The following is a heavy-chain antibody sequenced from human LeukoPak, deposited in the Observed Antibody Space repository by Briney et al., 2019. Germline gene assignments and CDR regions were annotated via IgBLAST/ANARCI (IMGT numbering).Heavy chain of an antibody. CDR1: GGSFSGYY. CDR2: INHSGST. D-gene: IGHD3-22*01. Sequence: PSETLSLTCAVYGGSFSGYYWSWIRQPPGKGLEWIGEINHSGSTNYNPSLKSRVTISVDTSKNQFSLKLSSVTAADTAVYYCARGVYYYDSSALYWFDPWGQGTLVTVSS. CDR3: ARGVYYYDSSALYWFDP. V-gene: IGHV4-34*01. J-gene: IGHJ5*02.